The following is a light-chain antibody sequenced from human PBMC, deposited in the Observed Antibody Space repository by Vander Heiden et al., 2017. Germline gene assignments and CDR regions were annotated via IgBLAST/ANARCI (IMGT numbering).Light chain of an antibody. CDR2: GAS. V-gene: IGKV3-20*01. J-gene: IGKJ5*01. Sequence: DIALTQSPGTLSLSPGERATLSCRASQSVSSSYLAWYQQKPGQAPRLLIYGASSRATGIPDRFSGSGSGTDFTLTISRVEPEDFAVYYCQQNGSSPPTFGQGTQVEIK. CDR1: QSVSSSY. CDR3: QQNGSSPPT.